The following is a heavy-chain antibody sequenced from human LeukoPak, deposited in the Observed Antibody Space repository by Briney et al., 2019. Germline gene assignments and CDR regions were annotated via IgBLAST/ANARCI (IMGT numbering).Heavy chain of an antibody. D-gene: IGHD3-10*01. J-gene: IGHJ4*02. CDR3: ARHTSGVADY. CDR2: ISFDSSIK. Sequence: PGRSLRLSCAASGFTFGSYAMHWVRQAPGKGLEWVAFISFDSSIKYYADSVKGRFSISRDNSKNTVYLQMNSLRVEDTAVYYCARHTSGVADYWGQGTLVTVSS. CDR1: GFTFGSYA. V-gene: IGHV3-30-3*01.